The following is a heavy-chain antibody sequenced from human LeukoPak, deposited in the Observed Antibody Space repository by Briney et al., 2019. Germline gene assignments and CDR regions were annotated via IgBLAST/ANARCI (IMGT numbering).Heavy chain of an antibody. CDR2: INPNSGGT. V-gene: IGHV1-2*02. Sequence: ASVKVSCKASGYTFTSYGISWVRQAPGQGLEWMGWINPNSGGTNYAQKFQGRVTMTRDTSISTAYMELSRLRSDDTAVYYCARIAKLRYFDWLLSDFDYWGQGTLVTVSS. CDR1: GYTFTSYG. D-gene: IGHD3-9*01. CDR3: ARIAKLRYFDWLLSDFDY. J-gene: IGHJ4*02.